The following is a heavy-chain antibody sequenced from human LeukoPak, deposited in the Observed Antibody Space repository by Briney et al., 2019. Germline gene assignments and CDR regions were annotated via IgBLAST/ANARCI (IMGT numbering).Heavy chain of an antibody. CDR3: VNRYCSGGSCHRDY. V-gene: IGHV3-30*02. Sequence: PGESLRLSCAASGFTFSSYGMLWVRQAPGKGLECVAFISYDGIIEYYADSVKGRFTISRDNSKNTLHLQMNSLRGDDTAVYYCVNRYCSGGSCHRDYWGQGTLVTVSS. CDR2: ISYDGIIE. J-gene: IGHJ4*02. D-gene: IGHD2-15*01. CDR1: GFTFSSYG.